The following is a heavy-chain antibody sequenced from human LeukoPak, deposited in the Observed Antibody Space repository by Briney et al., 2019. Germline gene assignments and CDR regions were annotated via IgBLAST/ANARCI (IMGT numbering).Heavy chain of an antibody. CDR2: ISSSSSTI. CDR1: GFTFSSYS. Sequence: GGSLRLSCAASGFTFSSYSMNWVRQAPGKGLEWVSYISSSSSTIYYADSVKGRFTISRDNSKNTLYLQMNSLRAEDTAVYYCARPGGMYYFDYWGQGTLVTVSS. J-gene: IGHJ4*02. D-gene: IGHD4-23*01. V-gene: IGHV3-48*01. CDR3: ARPGGMYYFDY.